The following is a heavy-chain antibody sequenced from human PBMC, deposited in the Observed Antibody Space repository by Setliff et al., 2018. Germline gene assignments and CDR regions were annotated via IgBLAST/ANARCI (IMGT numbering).Heavy chain of an antibody. J-gene: IGHJ3*02. D-gene: IGHD6-19*01. Sequence: GESLTISCKGSGYSFTSYWIGWVRQMPGKGLEWMGIIYPGDSDTRYSPSFQGQVTISADKSISTAYLQWSSLKASGTAMYYCARQAVAGSDAFDIWGQGTMVTVSS. CDR3: ARQAVAGSDAFDI. V-gene: IGHV5-51*01. CDR2: IYPGDSDT. CDR1: GYSFTSYW.